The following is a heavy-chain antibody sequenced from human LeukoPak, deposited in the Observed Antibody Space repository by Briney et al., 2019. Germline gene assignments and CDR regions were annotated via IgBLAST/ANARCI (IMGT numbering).Heavy chain of an antibody. CDR2: ITWDGDGS. CDR3: AKDRDSTGYFHYFDS. D-gene: IGHD3-22*01. CDR1: GFTLDDYA. Sequence: GGSLRLSCAASGFTLDDYAMHWVRQAPGEGLEWLSLITWDGDGSDYADSVKGRFTISRDNSKNFLYLQINSLRSGDTAFYYCAKDRDSTGYFHYFDSWGRGTLVTVSS. V-gene: IGHV3-43D*03. J-gene: IGHJ4*02.